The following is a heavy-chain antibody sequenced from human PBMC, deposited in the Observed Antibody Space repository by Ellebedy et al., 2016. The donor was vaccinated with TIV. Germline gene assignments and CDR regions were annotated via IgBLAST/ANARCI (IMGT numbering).Heavy chain of an antibody. J-gene: IGHJ6*02. CDR3: ARGPPIFSCSSTSCPYYYGMDV. D-gene: IGHD2-2*01. Sequence: SVKVSCXASGGTFSSYAISWVRQAPGQGLEWMGGIIPIFGTANYAQKFQGRVTITADESTSTAYMELSSLRSEDTAVYYCARGPPIFSCSSTSCPYYYGMDVWGQGTTVTVSS. V-gene: IGHV1-69*13. CDR2: IIPIFGTA. CDR1: GGTFSSYA.